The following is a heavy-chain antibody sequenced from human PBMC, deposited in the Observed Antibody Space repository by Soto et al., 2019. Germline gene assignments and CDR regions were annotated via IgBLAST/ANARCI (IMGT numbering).Heavy chain of an antibody. CDR3: AKVKISVATITGRGIDY. V-gene: IGHV3-23*01. D-gene: IGHD5-12*01. Sequence: EVQLLESGGGLVQPGGSLRLSCAASGFTFSSYAMSWVRQAPGKGLEWVSAISGSGGSTYYADSVKGRFTISRDNSKNTLYLQMNGLRAEDTAVYYCAKVKISVATITGRGIDYWGQGTLVTVSS. CDR1: GFTFSSYA. J-gene: IGHJ4*02. CDR2: ISGSGGST.